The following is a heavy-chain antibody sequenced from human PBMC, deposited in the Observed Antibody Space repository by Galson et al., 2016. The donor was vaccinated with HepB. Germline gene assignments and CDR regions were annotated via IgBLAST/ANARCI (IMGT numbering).Heavy chain of an antibody. CDR3: TKDRVPLNSHPYYYGMYV. D-gene: IGHD2-21*01. V-gene: IGHV3-30*18. CDR2: ISYDGSNK. J-gene: IGHJ6*02. CDR1: GFTFSSYA. Sequence: SLRLSCAASGFTFSSYALSWVRQAPGKGLEWVAVISYDGSNKYYAASVKVRFTISRDNSKNTLYLQMNSLRAEDTAVYYCTKDRVPLNSHPYYYGMYVWGQGTTVTVSS.